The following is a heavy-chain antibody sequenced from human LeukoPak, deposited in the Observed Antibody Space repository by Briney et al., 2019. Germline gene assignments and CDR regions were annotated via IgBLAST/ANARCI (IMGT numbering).Heavy chain of an antibody. CDR3: ARRSVVPAAIPRVYGGIHLFDY. D-gene: IGHD2-2*02. CDR2: IKHSGST. Sequence: SETLSLTCAVYGGSFSGYYWSWIRQPPGKGLEWIGEIKHSGSTNYNPSLKSRVTISVDTSKNQFSLKLSSVTAADTAVYYCARRSVVPAAIPRVYGGIHLFDYWGQGTLVTVSS. J-gene: IGHJ4*02. CDR1: GGSFSGYY. V-gene: IGHV4-34*01.